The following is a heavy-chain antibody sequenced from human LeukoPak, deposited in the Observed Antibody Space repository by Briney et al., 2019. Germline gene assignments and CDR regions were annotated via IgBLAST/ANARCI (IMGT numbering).Heavy chain of an antibody. Sequence: PSETLSLTCAVSGYSISSGYYWGWIRQPPGKGLEWIGSIYHSGSTYYNPSLKSRVTISVDTSKNQFSLKLSSVTAADTAVYYCARVVSAYSSSQGHYFDYWGQGTLVTVSS. CDR1: GYSISSGYY. CDR2: IYHSGST. J-gene: IGHJ4*02. D-gene: IGHD6-13*01. CDR3: ARVVSAYSSSQGHYFDY. V-gene: IGHV4-38-2*01.